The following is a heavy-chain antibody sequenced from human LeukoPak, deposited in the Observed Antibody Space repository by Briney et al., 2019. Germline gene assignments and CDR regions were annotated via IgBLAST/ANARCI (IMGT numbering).Heavy chain of an antibody. CDR3: ARVMTVAATESFDY. CDR1: GFTFSSNT. V-gene: IGHV3-21*01. J-gene: IGHJ4*02. Sequence: GGSLRLSCAASGFTFSSNTMNWVRQAPGKGLEWVSSISSRSASIYYADSVKGRFTISRDNAKNSLYLQMNSLRAEDTAMYYCARVMTVAATESFDYWGQGNLVTVSS. CDR2: ISSRSASI. D-gene: IGHD6-19*01.